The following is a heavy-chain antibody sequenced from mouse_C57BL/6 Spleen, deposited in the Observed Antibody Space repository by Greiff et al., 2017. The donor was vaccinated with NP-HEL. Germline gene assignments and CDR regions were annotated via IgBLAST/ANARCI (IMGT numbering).Heavy chain of an antibody. V-gene: IGHV1-72*01. J-gene: IGHJ4*01. CDR2: IDPNSGGT. D-gene: IGHD1-1*01. CDR1: GYTFTSYW. CDR3: AIGTTVVATHYYSMDY. Sequence: QVQLQQPGAELVKPGASVKLSCKASGYTFTSYWMHWVKQRPGRGLEWIGRIDPNSGGTKYNEKFKSKATLTVDKPSSTAYMQLSSLTSEDSAFYYFAIGTTVVATHYYSMDYWGQGTSVTVSS.